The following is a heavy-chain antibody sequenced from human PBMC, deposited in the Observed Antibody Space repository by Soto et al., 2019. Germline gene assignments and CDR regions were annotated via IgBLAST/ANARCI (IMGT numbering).Heavy chain of an antibody. CDR2: IYYSGST. J-gene: IGHJ4*02. D-gene: IGHD2-8*01. CDR1: GGSISSYY. CDR3: ARVEGGVFDY. V-gene: IGHV4-59*01. Sequence: SETLSLTCTVSGGSISSYYWSWIRQPPGKGLEWIGYIYYSGSTNYNPSLKSRVTISVDTSKNQFSLKLSSVTAADTAVYYCARVEGGVFDYWGQGTLVTVSS.